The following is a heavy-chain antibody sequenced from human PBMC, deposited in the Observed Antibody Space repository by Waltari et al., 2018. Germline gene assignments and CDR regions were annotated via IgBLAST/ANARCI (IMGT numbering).Heavy chain of an antibody. CDR1: GFSFSEFV. CDR3: APPRQWTFDS. J-gene: IGHJ4*02. V-gene: IGHV3-33*08. CDR2: IWHDGTNK. D-gene: IGHD6-19*01. Sequence: VYLVESGGGLAQPGGSLRLSCAASGFSFSEFVMNWVRQAPGKGLEWVAVIWHDGTNKYYAESVKGRFTVSRDNSKNTMYLQRNSLRVEDTAVYYCAPPRQWTFDSWGQGALVTVSS.